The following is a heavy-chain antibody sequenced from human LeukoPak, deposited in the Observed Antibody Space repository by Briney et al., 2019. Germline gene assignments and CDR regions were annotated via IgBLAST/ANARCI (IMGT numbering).Heavy chain of an antibody. CDR3: ARPPDYYDSNGYYYFDY. CDR2: IKEDGSEK. Sequence: GGSLRLSCAASGFTFSSYAMSWVRQAPGKGLEWVANIKEDGSEKYYVDSVKGRFTISRDNAKNSLYLQMNSLRAEDTAVYYCARPPDYYDSNGYYYFDYWGQGTLVTVSS. V-gene: IGHV3-7*01. D-gene: IGHD3-22*01. J-gene: IGHJ4*02. CDR1: GFTFSSYA.